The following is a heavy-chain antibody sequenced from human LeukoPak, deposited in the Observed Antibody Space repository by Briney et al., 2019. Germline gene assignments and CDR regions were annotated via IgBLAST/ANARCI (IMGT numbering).Heavy chain of an antibody. J-gene: IGHJ5*02. CDR2: IKQDGSEK. CDR1: GFTFSSYW. Sequence: PGGSLRLSCAASGFTFSSYWMSWVRQAPGKGLEWVANIKQDGSEKYYVDSVKGRFTISRDNSKNTLYLQMNSLRAEDTAVYYCAKGSRAVAGPPLATYNWFDPWGQGTLVTVSS. V-gene: IGHV3-7*03. CDR3: AKGSRAVAGPPLATYNWFDP. D-gene: IGHD6-19*01.